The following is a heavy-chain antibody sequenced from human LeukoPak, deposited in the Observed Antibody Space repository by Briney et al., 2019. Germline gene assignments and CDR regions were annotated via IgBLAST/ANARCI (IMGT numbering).Heavy chain of an antibody. V-gene: IGHV4-59*11. Sequence: TPSETLSLTCTVSGSSISRHYWTWLRQPPGKGLEWIGYIFHSGSTNYSPSLKSRVTISLDTSKNQFSLNLSSVTAADTAVYYCARDRPFYFGSGSYYDGFDSWGQGTLVTVSS. CDR1: GSSISRHY. CDR2: IFHSGST. CDR3: ARDRPFYFGSGSYYDGFDS. J-gene: IGHJ4*02. D-gene: IGHD3-10*01.